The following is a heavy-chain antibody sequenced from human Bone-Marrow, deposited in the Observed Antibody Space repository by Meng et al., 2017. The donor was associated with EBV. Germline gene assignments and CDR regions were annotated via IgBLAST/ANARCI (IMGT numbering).Heavy chain of an antibody. J-gene: IGHJ4*02. D-gene: IGHD1-26*01. V-gene: IGHV4-34*01. CDR3: ARGVWDH. Sequence: QVQLQQSGAALLKPSATPALNCAVYGGSLSDPYCPWNRQYPGKGLEWIGEINHSGNADYNPSIKSRVTISVDTSKNHFSLKLSSVTAADTAVYYCARGVWDHWGQGILVTVSS. CDR2: INHSGNA. CDR1: GGSLSDPY.